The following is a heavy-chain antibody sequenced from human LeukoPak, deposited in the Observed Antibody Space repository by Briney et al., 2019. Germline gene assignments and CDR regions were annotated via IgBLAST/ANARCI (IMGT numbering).Heavy chain of an antibody. V-gene: IGHV4-38-2*02. CDR1: GYSISSGYY. Sequence: SETLSLTCTVSGYSISSGYYWGWIRQPPGKGLEWIGSIYHSGRTFYNPSLKSRVTISVDTSKNQFSLKLTSVTAADTAVYYCAKAPPPYCSGGSCFDAFDIWGQGTMVTVSS. J-gene: IGHJ3*02. CDR2: IYHSGRT. D-gene: IGHD2-15*01. CDR3: AKAPPPYCSGGSCFDAFDI.